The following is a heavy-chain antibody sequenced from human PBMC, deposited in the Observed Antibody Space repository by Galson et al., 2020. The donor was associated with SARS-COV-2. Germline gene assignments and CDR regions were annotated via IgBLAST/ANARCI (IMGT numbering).Heavy chain of an antibody. J-gene: IGHJ5*02. D-gene: IGHD2-2*01. CDR1: GGSINSGAYS. Sequence: SETLSLTSAVSGGSINSGAYSWSWIRQPPGKGLEWIGYIYYSGSTYYNPSLKSRLTISVDTSKNQFSLKLSSVTAADTAVYYCARVVCSSASCYSANWFDPWGQGTLVTVSS. CDR3: ARVVCSSASCYSANWFDP. CDR2: IYYSGST. V-gene: IGHV4-30-4*07.